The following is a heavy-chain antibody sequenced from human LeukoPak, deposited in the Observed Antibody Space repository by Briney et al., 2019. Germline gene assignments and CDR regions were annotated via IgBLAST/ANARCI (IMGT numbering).Heavy chain of an antibody. CDR2: ISAYNGNT. J-gene: IGHJ4*02. V-gene: IGHV1-18*01. CDR1: GYTFTSYG. D-gene: IGHD3-16*01. Sequence: ASVKVSCKASGYTFTSYGISWVRQAPGQGLEWMGWISAYNGNTNYAQKLQGRVTMTTDTSTSTAYMELSSLRSEDTAVYYCARFRGTRGRWGQHDYWGQGTLVTVSS. CDR3: ARFRGTRGRWGQHDY.